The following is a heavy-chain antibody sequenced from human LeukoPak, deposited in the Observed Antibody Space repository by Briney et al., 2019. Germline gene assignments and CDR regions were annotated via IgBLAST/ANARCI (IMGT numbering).Heavy chain of an antibody. CDR1: GFTFSSYA. CDR3: ARQDKPTWDTLTGYRRYGMDV. D-gene: IGHD3-9*01. V-gene: IGHV3-30*04. CDR2: ISYDGSNK. J-gene: IGHJ6*02. Sequence: GGSLRLSCAAAGFTFSSYAMHWVRQAPGKGLEWVAVISYDGSNKYYADSVKGRFTISRDNSKNTLYLQMNSLRAKDTAVYYCARQDKPTWDTLTGYRRYGMDVWGQGTTVTVSS.